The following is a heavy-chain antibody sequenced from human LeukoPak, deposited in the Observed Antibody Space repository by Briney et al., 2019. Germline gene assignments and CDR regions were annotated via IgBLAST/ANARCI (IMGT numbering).Heavy chain of an antibody. V-gene: IGHV3-30*04. Sequence: GGSLRLSCAASGFTFSSYAMHWVRQAPGKGLEWVAVISYDGSNKHYADSVKGRFTISRDNSKNTLYLQMNSVRAEDTAVYYCAKEAYYYDSSGHYAYDAFDIWGQGTMVTVSS. J-gene: IGHJ3*02. CDR2: ISYDGSNK. D-gene: IGHD3-22*01. CDR3: AKEAYYYDSSGHYAYDAFDI. CDR1: GFTFSSYA.